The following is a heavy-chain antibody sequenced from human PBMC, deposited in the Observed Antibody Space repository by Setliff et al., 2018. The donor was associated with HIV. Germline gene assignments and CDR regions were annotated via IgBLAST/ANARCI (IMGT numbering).Heavy chain of an antibody. CDR2: IIPIFGTA. V-gene: IGHV1-69*05. D-gene: IGHD3-10*01. J-gene: IGHJ4*02. CDR3: ARRGNYYGSAFDY. Sequence: SVKVSCKASGGTFSSYAISWVRQAPGQGLEWMGGIIPIFGTANYAQKFQGRVTLTTDTSTSTAYMDLRSLKSDDTAVFYCARRGNYYGSAFDYWGQGTLVTVSS. CDR1: GGTFSSYA.